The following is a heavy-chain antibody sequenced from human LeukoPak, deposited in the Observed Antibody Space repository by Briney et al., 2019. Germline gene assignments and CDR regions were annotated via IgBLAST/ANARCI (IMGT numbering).Heavy chain of an antibody. CDR1: GFTVSSDY. D-gene: IGHD2-15*01. CDR2: VYSDGNT. CDR3: ARRAGEYSHPYDY. V-gene: IGHV3-66*04. J-gene: IGHJ4*02. Sequence: GGSLRLSCAASGFTVSSDYMSWVRQAPGKGLEWVSVVYSDGNTYYAASVKGRFTISRDNSKNTVYLQMNSLRAEDTAIYYCARRAGEYSHPYDYWGQGTLVTVSS.